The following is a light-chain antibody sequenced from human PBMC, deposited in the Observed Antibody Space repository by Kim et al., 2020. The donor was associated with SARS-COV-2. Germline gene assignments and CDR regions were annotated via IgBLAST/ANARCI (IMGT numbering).Light chain of an antibody. CDR3: QQRNNWPYT. J-gene: IGKJ2*01. CDR1: QPVTSY. Sequence: EFVLTQSPATLSVSQGERTTLSCRASQPVTSYLAWYQQKPGQAPRLLIYDTSKRGTGSPARFSGSGSGTDFTLTISSLEPDDFAVYYCQQRNNWPYTFGQGTKLEI. CDR2: DTS. V-gene: IGKV3-11*01.